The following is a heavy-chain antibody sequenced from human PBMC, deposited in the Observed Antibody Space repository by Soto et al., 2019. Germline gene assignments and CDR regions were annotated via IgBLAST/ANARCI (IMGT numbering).Heavy chain of an antibody. CDR3: ARAPGYYYDSSGSDNYGMDV. CDR2: IIPIFGTA. V-gene: IGHV1-69*13. D-gene: IGHD3-22*01. Sequence: GASVKVSCKASGGTFSSYAISWVRQAPGQGLEWMGGIIPIFGTANYAQKFQGRVTITADESTSTAYMELSSLRSEDTAVYYCARAPGYYYDSSGSDNYGMDVWGQGTTVTVSS. J-gene: IGHJ6*02. CDR1: GGTFSSYA.